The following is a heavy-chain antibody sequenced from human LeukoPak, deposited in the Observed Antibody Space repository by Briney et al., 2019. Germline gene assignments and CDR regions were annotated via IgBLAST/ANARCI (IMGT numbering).Heavy chain of an antibody. CDR2: INAGNGNT. CDR1: GYTCTSYA. V-gene: IGHV1-3*01. D-gene: IGHD2-15*01. CDR3: ARELGYCSGGSCYSGFGY. Sequence: ASVKVSCKASGYTCTSYAMHWVRQAPGQRLEWMGWINAGNGNTKYSQKFQGRVTTTRDTSASTAYMELSSLRSEDTAVYYCARELGYCSGGSCYSGFGYWGQGTLVTVSS. J-gene: IGHJ4*02.